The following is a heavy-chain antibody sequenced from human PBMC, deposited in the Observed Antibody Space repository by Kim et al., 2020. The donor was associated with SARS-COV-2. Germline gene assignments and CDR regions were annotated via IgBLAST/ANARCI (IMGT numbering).Heavy chain of an antibody. V-gene: IGHV1-46*01. D-gene: IGHD2-2*02. CDR1: GYTFTSYY. CDR3: AKNIVVVPAAIAWDYYGMDV. Sequence: ASVKVSCKASGYTFTSYYMHWVRQAPGQGLEWMGIINPSGGSTSYAQKFQGRVTMTRDTSTSTVYMELSSLRSEDTAVSYCAKNIVVVPAAIAWDYYGMDVWGQGTTVTVSS. CDR2: INPSGGST. J-gene: IGHJ6*02.